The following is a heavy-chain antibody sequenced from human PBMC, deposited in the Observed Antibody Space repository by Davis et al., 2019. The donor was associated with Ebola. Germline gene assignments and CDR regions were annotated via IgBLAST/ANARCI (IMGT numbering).Heavy chain of an antibody. V-gene: IGHV3-30*18. J-gene: IGHJ6*02. CDR1: GFTFSSYG. CDR2: ISYDGSNK. D-gene: IGHD3-10*01. CDR3: AKDCTYYYGSGSYYKVCRDYGMDV. Sequence: GESLKISCAASGFTFSSYGMHWVRQAPGKGLEWVAVISYDGSNKYYEDSVKGRFTISRDNSKNTLYLQMNSLRAEDTAVYYCAKDCTYYYGSGSYYKVCRDYGMDVWGQGTTVTVSS.